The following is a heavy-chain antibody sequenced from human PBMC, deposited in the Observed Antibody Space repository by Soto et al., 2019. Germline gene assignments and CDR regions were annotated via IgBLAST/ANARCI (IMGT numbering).Heavy chain of an antibody. D-gene: IGHD4-17*01. CDR2: IIPILGIA. Sequence: QVQLVQSGAEVKKPGSSVKVSCKASGGTFSSYTISWVRQAPGQGLEWMGRIIPILGIANYAQKFQGRVTITADKSTSTAYMELSSLRSEDTAVYYCARIDDYGDHPRYWFDPWGQGTLVTVSS. J-gene: IGHJ5*02. CDR1: GGTFSSYT. V-gene: IGHV1-69*02. CDR3: ARIDDYGDHPRYWFDP.